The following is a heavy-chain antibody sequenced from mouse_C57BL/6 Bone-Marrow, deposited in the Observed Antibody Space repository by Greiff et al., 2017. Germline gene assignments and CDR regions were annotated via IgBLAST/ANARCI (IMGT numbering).Heavy chain of an antibody. CDR3: ERARTGTRWYFDV. Sequence: VQLQQSGPELVKPGASVKISCKASGYSFTDYNMNWVKQSNGKSLEWIGAINPNYGTTGYNQKFKGKATLTVDQSSSTAYMQLNSLTSEDSAVYYGERARTGTRWYFDVWGTGTTVTVSS. V-gene: IGHV1-39*01. J-gene: IGHJ1*03. CDR2: INPNYGTT. D-gene: IGHD4-1*01. CDR1: GYSFTDYN.